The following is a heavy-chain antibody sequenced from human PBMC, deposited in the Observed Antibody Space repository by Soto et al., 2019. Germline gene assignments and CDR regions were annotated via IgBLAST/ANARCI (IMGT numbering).Heavy chain of an antibody. CDR1: GFTFSSYG. CDR3: AKDSGELSSWYYFAY. Sequence: GGSLSLSCAASGFTFSSYGMHWVRQAPGKGLEWVALISYDGRNTDYADSVEGQATISRDNSKNTLWLQINSLRAEDTAVYYCAKDSGELSSWYYFAYWGPGTLVTVAS. CDR2: ISYDGRNT. D-gene: IGHD1-1*01. J-gene: IGHJ4*02. V-gene: IGHV3-30*18.